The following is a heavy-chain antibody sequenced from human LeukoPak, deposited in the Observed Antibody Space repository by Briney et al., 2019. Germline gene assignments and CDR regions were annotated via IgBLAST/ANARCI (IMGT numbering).Heavy chain of an antibody. J-gene: IGHJ4*02. D-gene: IGHD2-2*01. CDR2: IHYSGST. CDR3: ASRIVVVPAAMLFADY. V-gene: IGHV4-59*12. Sequence: SETLSLTCTVSGGSISSYYWSWIRQPPGKGLEWIGYIHYSGSTNYNPSLKSRVTISVDTSKNQFSLKLSSVTAADTAVYYCASRIVVVPAAMLFADYWGQGTLVTVSS. CDR1: GGSISSYY.